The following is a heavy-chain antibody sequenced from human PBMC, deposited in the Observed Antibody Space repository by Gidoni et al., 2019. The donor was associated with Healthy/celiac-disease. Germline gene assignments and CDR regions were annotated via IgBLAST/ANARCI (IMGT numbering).Heavy chain of an antibody. Sequence: QVQLQESGPGLVKPSETLSLTCTVSGGSISSYYWSWIRQPPGKGLEWIGYIYYSGSTNYNPSLKSRVTISVDTSKNQFSLKLSSVTAADTAVYYCARVGTYYYDSSGYFVEPLIDYWGQGTLVTVSS. CDR1: GGSISSYY. CDR3: ARVGTYYYDSSGYFVEPLIDY. J-gene: IGHJ4*02. CDR2: IYYSGST. V-gene: IGHV4-59*01. D-gene: IGHD3-22*01.